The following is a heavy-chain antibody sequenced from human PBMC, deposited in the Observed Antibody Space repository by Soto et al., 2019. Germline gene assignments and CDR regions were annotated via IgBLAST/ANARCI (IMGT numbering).Heavy chain of an antibody. J-gene: IGHJ6*02. Sequence: SQTLSLTCAISGDSVSSNSTAWNWIRQSPSRGLEWLGRTYYRSKWYNDYAVSVKSRITINPDTSKNQFSLQLNSVTPEDTAVYYCARANITIFGVVTLYYYYYYAMDVWGQGTTVTVS. D-gene: IGHD3-3*01. CDR3: ARANITIFGVVTLYYYYYYAMDV. V-gene: IGHV6-1*01. CDR2: TYYRSKWYN. CDR1: GDSVSSNSTA.